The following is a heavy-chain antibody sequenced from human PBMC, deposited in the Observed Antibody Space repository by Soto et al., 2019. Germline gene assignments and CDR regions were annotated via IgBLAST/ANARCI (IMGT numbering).Heavy chain of an antibody. V-gene: IGHV4-31*03. CDR1: GGSISSGGYY. Sequence: SETLSLTCTVSGGSISSGGYYWSWIRQHPGKGLEWIGYIYYSGSTYYNPSLKSRVTISVDTSKNQFSLKLSSVTAADTAVYYCARVAHDYDSSGYYSPWFYPWGKGTLVTVSS. J-gene: IGHJ5*02. CDR2: IYYSGST. CDR3: ARVAHDYDSSGYYSPWFYP. D-gene: IGHD3-22*01.